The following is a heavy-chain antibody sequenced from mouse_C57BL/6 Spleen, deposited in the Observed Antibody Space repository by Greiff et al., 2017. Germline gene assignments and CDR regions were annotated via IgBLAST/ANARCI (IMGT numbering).Heavy chain of an antibody. CDR1: GFTFSSYA. CDR3: AREGGNYVGFDY. CDR2: ISDGGSYT. J-gene: IGHJ2*01. D-gene: IGHD2-1*01. Sequence: DVHLVESGGGLVKPGGSLKLSCAASGFTFSSYAMSWVRQTPEKRLEWVATISDGGSYTYYPDNVKGRFTISRDNAKNNLYLQMSHLKSEDTAMYYCAREGGNYVGFDYWGQGTTLTVSS. V-gene: IGHV5-4*01.